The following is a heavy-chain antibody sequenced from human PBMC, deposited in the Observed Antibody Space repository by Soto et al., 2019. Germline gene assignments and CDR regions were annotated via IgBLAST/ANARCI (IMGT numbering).Heavy chain of an antibody. J-gene: IGHJ4*02. CDR1: GFTFNTYN. V-gene: IGHV3-48*02. Sequence: GGSLRLSCTASGFTFNTYNMNWVRQAPGKGLEWVSYISSSSYTIKYADSVEGRFTVSRDNGKKSLYLQMNSLRDEDTAVYFCAREVSLSAGSYFDYWGQGTLVTVSS. CDR2: ISSSSYTI. CDR3: AREVSLSAGSYFDY. D-gene: IGHD3-10*01.